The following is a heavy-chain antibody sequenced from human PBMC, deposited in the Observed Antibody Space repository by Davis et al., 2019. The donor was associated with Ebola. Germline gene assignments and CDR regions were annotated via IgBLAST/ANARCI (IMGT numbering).Heavy chain of an antibody. J-gene: IGHJ5*02. V-gene: IGHV3-30*01. CDR3: AIDADFGEYGWFDP. CDR1: EFTFRDYS. Sequence: GESLKISCVASEFTFRDYSINWIRQAPGNGLEWMSIISDDGSNRFYADSVKGRFTISRDNSKNTVYLQMNSLRPDDTATYYCAIDADFGEYGWFDPWGQGTLVIVSS. D-gene: IGHD4-17*01. CDR2: ISDDGSNR.